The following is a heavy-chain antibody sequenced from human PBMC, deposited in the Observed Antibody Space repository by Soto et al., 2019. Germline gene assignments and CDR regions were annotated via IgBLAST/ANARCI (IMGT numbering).Heavy chain of an antibody. D-gene: IGHD2-2*01. CDR2: ISGSGGST. V-gene: IGHV3-23*01. Sequence: EVQLLESGGGLVQPGGSLRLSCAASGFTFSSDAMSWVRQAPGKGLEWVSAISGSGGSTYYADSVKGRFTISRDNFKNTLYLQLNSMRDEGTAVYYCAKDSCVVVPAARWGPDWCYYYYMDVWGKGTTVTVSS. CDR3: AKDSCVVVPAARWGPDWCYYYYMDV. J-gene: IGHJ6*03. CDR1: GFTFSSDA.